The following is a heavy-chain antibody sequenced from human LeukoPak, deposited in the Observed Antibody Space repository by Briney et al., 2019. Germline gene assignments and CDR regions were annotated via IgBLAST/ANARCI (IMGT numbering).Heavy chain of an antibody. CDR2: IKQDGSEK. V-gene: IGHV3-7*01. Sequence: GGSLRLSCAASGVTFRSYWVSWVRQAPGKGLEWVGNIKQDGSEKYYVDSVKGRFTISRDNAKNSLYLQMNSLRAEDTAVYYCARVSPCGGDCYPFDYWGQGTLVTVSS. D-gene: IGHD2-21*02. CDR1: GVTFRSYW. CDR3: ARVSPCGGDCYPFDY. J-gene: IGHJ4*02.